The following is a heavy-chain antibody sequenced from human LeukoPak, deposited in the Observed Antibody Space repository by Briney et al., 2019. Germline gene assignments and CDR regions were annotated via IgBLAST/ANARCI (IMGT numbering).Heavy chain of an antibody. CDR1: GFSFNSYD. J-gene: IGHJ6*03. V-gene: IGHV3-30*02. D-gene: IGHD6-13*01. Sequence: GGSLRLSCAASGFSFNSYDMHWVRQAPGKGLEWMALIRYDGSKEYYAYSVKGRFTISRDNSKNTLYLQMNSLRPEDTAVYYCAKNGYQVLYYYMDVWGKGTMVT. CDR3: AKNGYQVLYYYMDV. CDR2: IRYDGSKE.